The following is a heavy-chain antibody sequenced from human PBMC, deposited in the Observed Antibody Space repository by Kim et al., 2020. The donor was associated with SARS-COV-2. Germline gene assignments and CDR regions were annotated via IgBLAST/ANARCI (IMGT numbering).Heavy chain of an antibody. CDR1: GFTFSSYA. CDR2: ISGSGGST. Sequence: GSLRLSCAASGFTFSSYAMSWVRQAPGKGLEWVSAISGSGGSTYYADSVKGRFTISRDNSKNTLYLQMNSLRAEDTAVYYCAKTMVRGVIITGGMDVWGEGTTGTVSS. V-gene: IGHV3-23*01. D-gene: IGHD3-10*01. CDR3: AKTMVRGVIITGGMDV. J-gene: IGHJ6*04.